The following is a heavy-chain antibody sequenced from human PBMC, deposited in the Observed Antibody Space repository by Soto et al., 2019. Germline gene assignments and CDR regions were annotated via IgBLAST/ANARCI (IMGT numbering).Heavy chain of an antibody. CDR1: GFTFSSYG. J-gene: IGHJ4*02. D-gene: IGHD4-4*01. V-gene: IGHV3-30*18. Sequence: GGSLRLSCAASGFTFSSYGMHWVRQAPGKGLEWVAVISYDGSNKYYADSVKGRFTISRDNSKNTLYLQMNSLRAEDTAVYYCAKEPYDYSFDYWGQGTLVTVSS. CDR3: AKEPYDYSFDY. CDR2: ISYDGSNK.